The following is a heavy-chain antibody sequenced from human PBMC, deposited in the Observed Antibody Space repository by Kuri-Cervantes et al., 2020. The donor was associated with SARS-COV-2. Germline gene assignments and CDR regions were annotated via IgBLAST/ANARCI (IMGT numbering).Heavy chain of an antibody. CDR1: GFSLSTSGVG. CDR2: IYWDDDK. CDR3: AHRGYYDSSGSLDY. J-gene: IGHJ4*02. D-gene: IGHD3-22*01. V-gene: IGHV2-5*02. Sequence: SGPTLVKPTQTLTLTRTFSGFSLSTSGVGVGWIRQPPGKALEWLALIYWDDDKRYSPSLKSRLTITKDTSKNQVVLTMTNMDPVDTATYYCAHRGYYDSSGSLDYWGQGTLVTVSS.